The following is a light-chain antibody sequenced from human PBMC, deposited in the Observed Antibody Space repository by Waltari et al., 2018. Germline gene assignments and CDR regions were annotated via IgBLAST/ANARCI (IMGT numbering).Light chain of an antibody. CDR2: DAS. Sequence: EIVLTQSPATLSLSPGERATLSCRASQSVSSYLAWYQPTPGRAPRLLIYDASSRATGIPARFSGSGSGTDFTLTISSLEPEDFAVYYCQQRSNWPITFGQGTRLEIK. CDR1: QSVSSY. V-gene: IGKV3-11*01. CDR3: QQRSNWPIT. J-gene: IGKJ5*01.